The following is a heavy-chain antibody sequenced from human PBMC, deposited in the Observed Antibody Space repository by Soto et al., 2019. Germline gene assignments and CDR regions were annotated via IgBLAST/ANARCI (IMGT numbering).Heavy chain of an antibody. J-gene: IGHJ4*02. CDR2: ISAYNGNT. CDR3: ATRITMVRGVIPYYFDY. Sequence: QVQLVQSGAEVKKPGASVKVSCKASGYTFTSYGISWVRQAPGQGLEWMGWISAYNGNTNYAQKLQGRVTMTTDTSTSTAYMELRSLRTDDTAVYYCATRITMVRGVIPYYFDYWGQGTLVTVSS. CDR1: GYTFTSYG. D-gene: IGHD3-10*01. V-gene: IGHV1-18*01.